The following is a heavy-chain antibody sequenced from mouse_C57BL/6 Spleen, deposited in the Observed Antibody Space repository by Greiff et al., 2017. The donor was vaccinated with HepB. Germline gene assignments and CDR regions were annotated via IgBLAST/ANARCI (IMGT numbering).Heavy chain of an antibody. CDR1: GFTFSSYA. CDR3: ARETGSAY. CDR2: ISDGGSYT. V-gene: IGHV5-4*01. Sequence: EVKLVESGGGLVKPGGSLKLSCAASGFTFSSYAMSWVRQTPEKRLEWVATISDGGSYTYYTDNVKGRFTISRDNAKNNLYLQMSHLKSEDTAMYYCARETGSAYWGQGTLVTVSA. J-gene: IGHJ3*01. D-gene: IGHD4-1*01.